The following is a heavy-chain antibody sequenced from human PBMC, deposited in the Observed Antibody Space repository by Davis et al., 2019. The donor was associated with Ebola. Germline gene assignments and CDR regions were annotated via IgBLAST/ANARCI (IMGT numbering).Heavy chain of an antibody. J-gene: IGHJ4*02. Sequence: GESLKISCAASGFTFGSSVMNWVRQAPGKGLEWVSAISGSGGSTYYADSVKGRFTISRDNSKYTLYLQMNSLRAEDTAVYYCAKVSVGTTKDWGQGTLVTVSP. D-gene: IGHD1-26*01. V-gene: IGHV3-23*01. CDR1: GFTFGSSV. CDR2: ISGSGGST. CDR3: AKVSVGTTKD.